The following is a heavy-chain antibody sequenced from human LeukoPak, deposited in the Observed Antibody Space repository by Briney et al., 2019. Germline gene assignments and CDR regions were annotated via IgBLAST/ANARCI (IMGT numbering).Heavy chain of an antibody. CDR3: ARVMGSQGWAIEIRPDY. Sequence: GGSLRLSCAASGFTFSSYSMNWVCQAPGKGLEWVSSISSSSSYIYCADSVKGRFTISRDNAKNSLYLQMNSLRAEDTAVYYCARVMGSQGWAIEIRPDYWGQGTLVTVSS. CDR2: ISSSSSYI. V-gene: IGHV3-21*01. D-gene: IGHD5-24*01. J-gene: IGHJ4*02. CDR1: GFTFSSYS.